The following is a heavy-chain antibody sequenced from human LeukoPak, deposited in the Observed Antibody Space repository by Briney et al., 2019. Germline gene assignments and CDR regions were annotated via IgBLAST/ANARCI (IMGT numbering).Heavy chain of an antibody. Sequence: GGSLRLSCAASGFTFSSYSMNWVRQAPGKGLEWVSSISRSRSNIYYAGSVKGRFTISSDNANNSLYLQMNSLRAEDTAVYYCARECVVVPAAPLDYWGQGTLVTVSS. CDR3: ARECVVVPAAPLDY. J-gene: IGHJ4*02. V-gene: IGHV3-21*01. CDR1: GFTFSSYS. CDR2: ISRSRSNI. D-gene: IGHD2-2*01.